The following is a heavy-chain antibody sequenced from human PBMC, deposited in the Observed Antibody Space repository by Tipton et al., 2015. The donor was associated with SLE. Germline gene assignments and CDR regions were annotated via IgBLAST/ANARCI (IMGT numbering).Heavy chain of an antibody. V-gene: IGHV4-39*07. CDR2: IYYTGNT. D-gene: IGHD3-10*01. CDR3: VRRSRDYLAFDV. Sequence: TLSLTCTVSGGSISSSSYYLGLIRQPPGKGPEWIGYIYYTGNTKYNPSLQSRVTMSVDTSKNQFSLKLTSVTAADTAVYYCVRRSRDYLAFDVWGQGTGVSVSS. CDR1: GGSISSSSYY. J-gene: IGHJ3*01.